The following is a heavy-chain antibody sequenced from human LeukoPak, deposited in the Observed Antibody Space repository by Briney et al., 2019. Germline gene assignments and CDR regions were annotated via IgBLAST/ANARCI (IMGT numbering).Heavy chain of an antibody. CDR3: TRYYYDGRGNEKVSD. J-gene: IGHJ1*01. CDR2: IIPIFGTA. CDR1: GGTFSSYA. V-gene: IGHV1-69*05. D-gene: IGHD3-22*01. Sequence: SVKVSCKASGGTFSSYAISWVRQAPGHGLEWRGGIIPIFGTANYAQKFQGRVTITTDESTSTAYMELSSLSAEDKAVCLCTRYYYDGRGNEKVSDWGQVSVITVSS.